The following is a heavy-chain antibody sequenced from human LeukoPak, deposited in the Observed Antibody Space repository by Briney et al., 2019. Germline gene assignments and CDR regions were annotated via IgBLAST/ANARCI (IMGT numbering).Heavy chain of an antibody. CDR3: LRDLNWSLDQ. Sequence: PGGSLRLSCVASGFTFRNYYMHWVRQVPGKGLVWVSRIKSDGITITYADSVKGRFTISRDNAKNTLYLQMNSLRAEDTAVYYCLRDLNWSLDQWGQGTLVTVSS. CDR2: IKSDGITI. CDR1: GFTFRNYY. V-gene: IGHV3-74*01. D-gene: IGHD1-20*01. J-gene: IGHJ4*02.